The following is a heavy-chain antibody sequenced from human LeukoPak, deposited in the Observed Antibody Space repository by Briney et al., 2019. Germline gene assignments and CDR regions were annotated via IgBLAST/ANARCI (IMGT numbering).Heavy chain of an antibody. CDR3: ARERPYYSSGWYGWFDP. V-gene: IGHV3-74*01. CDR2: INSDGSST. D-gene: IGHD6-19*01. Sequence: GGSLRLSCAASGFTFSSYWMHWVRQAPGKGLVWVSRINSDGSSTSYADSVKGRFTISRDNAKNTLYLQMNSLRAEDTAVYYCARERPYYSSGWYGWFDPWGQGTLVTVSS. J-gene: IGHJ5*02. CDR1: GFTFSSYW.